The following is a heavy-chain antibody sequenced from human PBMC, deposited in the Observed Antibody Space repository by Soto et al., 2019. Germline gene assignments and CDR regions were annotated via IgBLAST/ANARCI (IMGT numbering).Heavy chain of an antibody. CDR2: IIPMLDSA. CDR1: GGTFDNYA. CDR3: ARTYHYDSDGKTYFYYGMDV. J-gene: IGHJ6*02. D-gene: IGHD3-22*01. V-gene: IGHV1-69*12. Sequence: QVQLVQSGAEVKKPGSSVKVSCKASGGTFDNYAITWVRQAPGQGLEWMAGIIPMLDSANYAEKFQDRVTITADESTSTAYMEVSSLRSEDTAVYYCARTYHYDSDGKTYFYYGMDVWGQGTTVTVSS.